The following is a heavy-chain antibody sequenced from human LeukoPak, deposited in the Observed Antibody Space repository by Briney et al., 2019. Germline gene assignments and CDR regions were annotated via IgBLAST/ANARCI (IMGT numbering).Heavy chain of an antibody. D-gene: IGHD2/OR15-2a*01. J-gene: IGHJ6*02. Sequence: GSSVKVSCKASGYTFGTYGVSWVRQAPGQGLEWMGWISAYNGDTYYAPKFQGRVTLTTDTPTSTAYMEMRGLRSDDTAVYYCARFHADYFYTYGMDVWGQGTTVTVSS. CDR1: GYTFGTYG. CDR2: ISAYNGDT. CDR3: ARFHADYFYTYGMDV. V-gene: IGHV1-18*01.